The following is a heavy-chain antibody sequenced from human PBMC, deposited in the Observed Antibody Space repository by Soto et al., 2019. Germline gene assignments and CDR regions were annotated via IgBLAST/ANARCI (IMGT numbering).Heavy chain of an antibody. CDR2: ISGSGGST. D-gene: IGHD2-15*01. Sequence: PGGSLRLSCAASGFTFSSYAMSWVRQAPGKGLEWVSGISGSGGSTYYADSVKGRFTISRDNSKNTLFLQMNSLRAEDTAVYYCAKDRRAAGSCQDYWGQGTLVTVSS. CDR3: AKDRRAAGSCQDY. CDR1: GFTFSSYA. J-gene: IGHJ4*02. V-gene: IGHV3-23*01.